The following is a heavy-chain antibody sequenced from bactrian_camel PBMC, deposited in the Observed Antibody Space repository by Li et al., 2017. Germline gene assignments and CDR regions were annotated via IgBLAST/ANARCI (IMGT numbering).Heavy chain of an antibody. CDR2: IYSVLSAT. V-gene: IGHV3S31*01. J-gene: IGHJ4*01. CDR3: ARGQPRWGMTAFQALRIRAPHND. Sequence: DVQLVESGGGSVQAGASLKLSCAASGANDIRAWGWFRQSPGKGREAVAAIYSVLSATYYVDSVKGRFTVSADNAKRTLFLQMSNLQPDDTAMYYCARGQPRWGMTAFQALRIRAPHNDWGQGTQVTV. CDR1: GANDIRA. D-gene: IGHD3*01.